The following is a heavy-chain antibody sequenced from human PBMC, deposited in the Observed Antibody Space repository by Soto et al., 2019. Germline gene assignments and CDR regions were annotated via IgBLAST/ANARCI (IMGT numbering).Heavy chain of an antibody. CDR3: AKVGNSYGAAFDY. J-gene: IGHJ4*02. V-gene: IGHV1-69*02. Sequence: SVKVSCKASGGTFSSYTISWVRQAPGQGLEWMGRIIPILGIANYAQKFQGRVTITRDTSATTVYMELSSLTSEDTAVYYCAKVGNSYGAAFDYWGQGTLVTVSS. D-gene: IGHD5-18*01. CDR1: GGTFSSYT. CDR2: IIPILGIA.